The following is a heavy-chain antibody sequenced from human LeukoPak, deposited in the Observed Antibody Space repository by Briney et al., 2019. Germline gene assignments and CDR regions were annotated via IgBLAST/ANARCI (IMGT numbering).Heavy chain of an antibody. Sequence: SQTLSLTCAISGDSVSSHSAAWNWISPSQSRGLEWLGRTYYRSKWYNDYAVSVKNRITINPDTSKNQFSLQLNSVTPEDTAVYYCARDAGAPGGYSYGYGFDYWGQGTLVTVSS. J-gene: IGHJ4*02. D-gene: IGHD5-18*01. CDR1: GDSVSSHSAA. CDR2: TYYRSKWYN. V-gene: IGHV6-1*01. CDR3: ARDAGAPGGYSYGYGFDY.